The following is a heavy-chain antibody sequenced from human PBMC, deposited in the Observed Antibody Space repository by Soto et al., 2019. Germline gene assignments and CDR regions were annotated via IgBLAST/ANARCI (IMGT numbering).Heavy chain of an antibody. CDR3: AMVDVYVTTSPQDV. J-gene: IGHJ6*02. CDR2: INTYNGNT. Sequence: QVQLVQSGAEVKNPGASVKVSCKASGYTFTRYGIGWARQAPGQGLEWMGWINTYNGNTNYAQNVQGRVTLTTDTSTSTAYRELRSLRSNCTAIYYCAMVDVYVTTSPQDVWGQGTTVIVSS. CDR1: GYTFTRYG. V-gene: IGHV1-18*01. D-gene: IGHD3-16*01.